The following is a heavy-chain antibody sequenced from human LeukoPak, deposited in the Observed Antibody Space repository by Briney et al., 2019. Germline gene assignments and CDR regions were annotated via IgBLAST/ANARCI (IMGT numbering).Heavy chain of an antibody. Sequence: ASVKVSCKASGYTFNSAGISWVRQAPGQGLEWMGWINAYNDNTKYAEKLQGRVTMTTDTSASTAYMELRSLRSDDTAVYYCARTTNSYYYYYYIDVWGKGTTVTVSS. D-gene: IGHD1-26*01. CDR3: ARTTNSYYYYYYIDV. CDR1: GYTFNSAG. V-gene: IGHV1-18*01. CDR2: INAYNDNT. J-gene: IGHJ6*03.